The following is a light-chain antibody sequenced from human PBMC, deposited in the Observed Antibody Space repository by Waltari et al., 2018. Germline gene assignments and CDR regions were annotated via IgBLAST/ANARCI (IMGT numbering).Light chain of an antibody. Sequence: YQQNPGKAPHLLICEVKRLPSGVSDRFSASKSVNTASLTISGLQADDEADYYCCSYAGDSTYVFGTGAKVTVL. CDR3: CSYAGDSTYV. J-gene: IGLJ1*01. V-gene: IGLV2-23*02. CDR2: EVK.